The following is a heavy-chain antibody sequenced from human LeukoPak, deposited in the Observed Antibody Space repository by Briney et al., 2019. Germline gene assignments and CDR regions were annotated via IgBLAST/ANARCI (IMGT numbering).Heavy chain of an antibody. CDR1: GFSFNDYG. J-gene: IGHJ4*02. CDR3: ARDPDGDYDFDY. Sequence: GGSLRLSGAASGFSFNDYGINWVRRAPGKGLDWLSHTNSNGAVISYADSVKGRFTVSRDTAKSSLYLQMNGLRVEDTAIYFCARDPDGDYDFDYWGQGTLVTVSS. V-gene: IGHV3-48*01. D-gene: IGHD4-17*01. CDR2: TNSNGAVI.